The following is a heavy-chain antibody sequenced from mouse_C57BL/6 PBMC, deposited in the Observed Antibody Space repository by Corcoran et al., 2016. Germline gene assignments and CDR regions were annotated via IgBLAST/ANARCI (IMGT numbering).Heavy chain of an antibody. CDR1: GYTFTTYG. D-gene: IGHD1-1*01. Sequence: QIQLVQSGPELKKPGETVKISCKASGYTFTTYGMSWVKQAPGKGLKWMGWINTYSGVPTYADDFKGRFAFSLETSASTAYLQINNLKNEDTATYFCAREGTYYYGSSYGYFDVWGTVTTVTVSS. V-gene: IGHV9-3*01. CDR2: INTYSGVP. J-gene: IGHJ1*03. CDR3: AREGTYYYGSSYGYFDV.